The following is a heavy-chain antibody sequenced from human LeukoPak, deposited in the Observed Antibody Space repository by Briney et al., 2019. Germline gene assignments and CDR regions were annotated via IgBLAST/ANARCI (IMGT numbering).Heavy chain of an antibody. D-gene: IGHD3-9*01. CDR1: GYTFTGYY. J-gene: IGHJ4*02. CDR3: ASSGGVLRYFDWSTPQDY. V-gene: IGHV1-2*02. CDR2: INPNSGGT. Sequence: GAPVKVSCKASGYTFTGYYMHWVRQAPGQGLEWMGWINPNSGGTNYAQKFQGRVTMTRDTSISTAYMELSRLRSDDTAVYYCASSGGVLRYFDWSTPQDYWGQGTLVTVSS.